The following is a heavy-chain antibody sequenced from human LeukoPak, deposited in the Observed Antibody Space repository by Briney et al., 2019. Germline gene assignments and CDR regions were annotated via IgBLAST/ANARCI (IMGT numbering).Heavy chain of an antibody. CDR1: GFTFKNSC. CDR2: LSGSGITT. J-gene: IGHJ4*01. V-gene: IGHV3-23*01. Sequence: GSLRLSFAASGFTFKNSCINWVPQAPGKGLGWGSTLSGSGITTYYADSVKGRFTISRDNSKNTLYLQMNSLRAEDTAVYYCAKGIYSSGWSYFDYWGHGTLATVSS. D-gene: IGHD6-19*01. CDR3: AKGIYSSGWSYFDY.